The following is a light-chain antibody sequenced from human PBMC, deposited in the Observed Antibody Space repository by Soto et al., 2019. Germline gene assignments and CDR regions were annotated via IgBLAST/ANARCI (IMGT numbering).Light chain of an antibody. J-gene: IGKJ1*01. CDR3: QHYNSYSEA. CDR2: KAS. V-gene: IGKV1-5*03. Sequence: DMHMTQSPSTLSGSVGDRVSITCRASQTISSWFAWYQQKPGKAPKLLIYKASTLKSVVPSRFSGSGSGTEFTLTISSLQPDDFATYYCQHYNSYSEAFGQGTKVDIK. CDR1: QTISSW.